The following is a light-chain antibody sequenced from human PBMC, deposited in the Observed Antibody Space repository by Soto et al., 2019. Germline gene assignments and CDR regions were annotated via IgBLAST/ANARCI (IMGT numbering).Light chain of an antibody. CDR2: LGS. V-gene: IGKV2-28*01. Sequence: DIVTRLSLPALPVTPGEPTSISCRSNQRLLHNNGYNYLDWYMQEPAQSPQLLIYLGSNRASGVTDRSSGGGAGSDFTLKIMRVEAADVGVYYCMQALQRLTFGQGTRLEIK. CDR3: MQALQRLT. CDR1: QRLLHNNGYNY. J-gene: IGKJ5*01.